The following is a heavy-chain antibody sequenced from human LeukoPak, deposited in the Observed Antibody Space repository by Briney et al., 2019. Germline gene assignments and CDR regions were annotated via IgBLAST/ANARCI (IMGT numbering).Heavy chain of an antibody. J-gene: IGHJ6*02. Sequence: GGSLRLSCAASGFTFSDYYMSWIRQAPGKGLEWVSYISSSGSTIYYADSVKGRFTISRDNAKNSLYLQMNSLRAEDTAVYYCAREGQNYYDSSGSHSSGMDVWGQGTTVTVSS. CDR3: AREGQNYYDSSGSHSSGMDV. V-gene: IGHV3-11*01. CDR2: ISSSGSTI. D-gene: IGHD3-22*01. CDR1: GFTFSDYY.